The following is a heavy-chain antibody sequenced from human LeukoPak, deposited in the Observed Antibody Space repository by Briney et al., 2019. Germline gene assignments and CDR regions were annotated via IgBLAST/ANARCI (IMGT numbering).Heavy chain of an antibody. J-gene: IGHJ6*02. CDR1: GLTFSRCA. CDR3: AKVMEQRLYFYYYDMDV. V-gene: IGHV3-23*01. CDR2: ISASGGST. Sequence: GGSLRLSCAVSGLTFSRCAMTWVRQAPGKGLEWVSAISASGGSTDYADSGKGRFTISRDNSKNTLYLQMNSLRAEDTGVYYCAKVMEQRLYFYYYDMDVWGQGTMVIVSS. D-gene: IGHD1-26*01.